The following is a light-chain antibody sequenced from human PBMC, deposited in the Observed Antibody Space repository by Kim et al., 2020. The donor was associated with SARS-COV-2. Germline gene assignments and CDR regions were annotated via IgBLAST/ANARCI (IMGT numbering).Light chain of an antibody. CDR3: QQYNNWTPWT. CDR2: GAS. Sequence: EIVMTQSPATLSVSPGERATLSCRASQSVSSNLAWYQQKPGQAPRLLIYGASTRATGIPARFSGSGSGTEFTLTISSLQSDDFAVDYCQQYNNWTPWTFGQGTKVDIK. J-gene: IGKJ1*01. V-gene: IGKV3-15*01. CDR1: QSVSSN.